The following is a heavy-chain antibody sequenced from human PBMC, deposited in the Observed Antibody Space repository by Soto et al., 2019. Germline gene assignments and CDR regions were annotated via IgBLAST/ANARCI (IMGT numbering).Heavy chain of an antibody. D-gene: IGHD6-6*01. V-gene: IGHV3-33*01. J-gene: IGHJ5*02. CDR3: ARDNRGYSSSSWFDP. CDR1: GFTFSSYG. CDR2: IWYDGSNK. Sequence: QVQLVESGGGVVQPGRSLRLSCAASGFTFSSYGMHWVRQAPGKGLEWVAVIWYDGSNKYYADSVKGRFTISRDNSKNTLYLQMNSLRAEDTAVYYCARDNRGYSSSSWFDPWGQGTLVTVSS.